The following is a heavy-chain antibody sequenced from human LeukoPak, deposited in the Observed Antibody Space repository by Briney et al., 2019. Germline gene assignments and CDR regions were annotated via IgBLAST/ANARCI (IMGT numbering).Heavy chain of an antibody. D-gene: IGHD5-12*01. J-gene: IGHJ3*02. CDR2: INSDGRET. CDR1: GFTFTSTW. V-gene: IGHV3-74*01. CDR3: ARAGEGLRAYSFYI. Sequence: GRSLRLSCLASGFTFTSTWMHWVRQDPGKGLVWVSRINSDGRETRHADSGEGRSTIARVNTKNTLYLQMTSQTAEDTAINYCARAGEGLRAYSFYIWGQGTMVTVSS.